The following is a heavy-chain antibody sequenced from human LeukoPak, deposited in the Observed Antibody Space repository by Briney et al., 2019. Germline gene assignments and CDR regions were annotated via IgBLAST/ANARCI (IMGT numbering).Heavy chain of an antibody. V-gene: IGHV3-21*01. D-gene: IGHD6-25*01. J-gene: IGHJ3*02. CDR1: GFIFTNSS. CDR2: ISGSSTYI. CDR3: TRDSGYRAFDI. Sequence: GGSLRLSCAASGFIFTNSSMNWVRQAPGKGLEWVASISGSSTYIYYADSMKGRFTVARDNAKKSLFLQMNNLSAEDTAVYYCTRDSGYRAFDIWGQGTMVTVSS.